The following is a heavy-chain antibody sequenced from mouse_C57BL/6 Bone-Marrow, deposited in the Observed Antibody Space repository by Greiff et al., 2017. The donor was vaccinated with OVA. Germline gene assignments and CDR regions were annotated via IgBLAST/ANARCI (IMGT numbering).Heavy chain of an antibody. CDR2: IWRGGST. V-gene: IGHV2-5*01. Sequence: VKLVESGPGLVQPSQSLSITCTVSGFSLTSYGVHWVRQSPGKGLEWLGVIWRGGSTDYNAAFMSRLSITKDNSKSQVFFKMNSLQADDTAIYYCAKKGDVGHYFDYWGQGTTLTVSS. D-gene: IGHD3-3*01. CDR3: AKKGDVGHYFDY. J-gene: IGHJ2*01. CDR1: GFSLTSYG.